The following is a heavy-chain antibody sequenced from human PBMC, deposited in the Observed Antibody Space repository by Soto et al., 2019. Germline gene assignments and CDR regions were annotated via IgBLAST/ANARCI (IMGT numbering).Heavy chain of an antibody. Sequence: SETLSLTCTVSGGSISSGGYYWSWIRQHPGKGLEWIGCIYYSGSTHYNPSLKSRVTISVDTSKNQFSLKLSSVTAADTAVYYCAKDSGYNYGYFRWFDPWGQGTLVTVSS. D-gene: IGHD5-18*01. CDR1: GGSISSGGYY. V-gene: IGHV4-31*03. J-gene: IGHJ5*02. CDR3: AKDSGYNYGYFRWFDP. CDR2: IYYSGST.